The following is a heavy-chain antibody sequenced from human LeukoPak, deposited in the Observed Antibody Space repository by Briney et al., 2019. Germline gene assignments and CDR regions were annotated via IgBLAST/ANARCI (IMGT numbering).Heavy chain of an antibody. J-gene: IGHJ4*02. CDR1: GGSISSSSYY. Sequence: PSETLSLTCTVSGGSISSSSYYWGWIRQPPGKGLEWIGSIYYSGSTYYNPSLKSRVTISVDTSKNQFSLKLSSVTAADTAVYYCATQRKTWLQLRDYWGQGTLVTVSS. D-gene: IGHD5-24*01. V-gene: IGHV4-39*01. CDR2: IYYSGST. CDR3: ATQRKTWLQLRDY.